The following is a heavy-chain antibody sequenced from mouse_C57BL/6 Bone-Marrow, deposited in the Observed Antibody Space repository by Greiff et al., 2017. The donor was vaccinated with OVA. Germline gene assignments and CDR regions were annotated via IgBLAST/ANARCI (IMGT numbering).Heavy chain of an antibody. J-gene: IGHJ2*01. CDR2: IDPENGDT. Sequence: DVKLQESGAELVRPGASVKLSCTASGFNIKDDYMHWVKQRPEQGLEWIGWIDPENGDTEYASKFQGKATITADTSSNTAYLQLSSLTSEDTAVYYCTIGTMVTGFDYWGQGTTLTVSS. V-gene: IGHV14-4*01. CDR1: GFNIKDDY. D-gene: IGHD2-2*01. CDR3: TIGTMVTGFDY.